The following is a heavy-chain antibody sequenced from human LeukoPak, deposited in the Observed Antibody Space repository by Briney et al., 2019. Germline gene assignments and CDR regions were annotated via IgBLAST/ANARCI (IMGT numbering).Heavy chain of an antibody. CDR3: AGGSWFDP. Sequence: SQTLSLTCAISGDSVSSNSAAWNWIRQSPSRGLEWLGRTYYRSKWYNEYAVSMKSRITINTDTSKNQFSLQLNSVTPDDTAVYYCAGGSWFDPWGQGTLVTVSS. V-gene: IGHV6-1*01. CDR2: TYYRSKWYN. J-gene: IGHJ5*02. CDR1: GDSVSSNSAA.